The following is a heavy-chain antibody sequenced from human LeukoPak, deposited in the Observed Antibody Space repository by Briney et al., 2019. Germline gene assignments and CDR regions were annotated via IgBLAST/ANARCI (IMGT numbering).Heavy chain of an antibody. CDR3: ARIWGYDSSGHYLNSSDP. D-gene: IGHD3-22*01. Sequence: ASVKVSCKASGYTFTDYFIHRVRQAPEQGLEWMGWINPKSGATNFAQKFQGRVTVTRDTSITTAYMDLSRLTSDDTAVYYCARIWGYDSSGHYLNSSDPWGQGTLVTVSS. J-gene: IGHJ5*02. CDR1: GYTFTDYF. CDR2: INPKSGAT. V-gene: IGHV1-2*02.